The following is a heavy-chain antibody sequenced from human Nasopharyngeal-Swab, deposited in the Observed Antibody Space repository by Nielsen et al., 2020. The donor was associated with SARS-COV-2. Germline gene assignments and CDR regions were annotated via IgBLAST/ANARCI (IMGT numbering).Heavy chain of an antibody. V-gene: IGHV1-3*01. Sequence: ASVKVSCKASGYTFTSYAMHWVRQAPGQRLEWMGWINAGNGNTKYSQKFQGRVTITRDTSASTAYMELSSLRSEDTAVYYCARGGYYYDSSDYDFLIDAFDIWGQGTMVTVSS. J-gene: IGHJ3*02. CDR2: INAGNGNT. CDR3: ARGGYYYDSSDYDFLIDAFDI. CDR1: GYTFTSYA. D-gene: IGHD3-22*01.